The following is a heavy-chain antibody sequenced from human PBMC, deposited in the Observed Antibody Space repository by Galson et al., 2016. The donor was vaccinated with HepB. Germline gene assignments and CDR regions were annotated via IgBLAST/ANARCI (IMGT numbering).Heavy chain of an antibody. CDR2: VHYDGDTT. Sequence: SLRLSCAASGFTFSGCSMNWVRQAAGKGLEWVSRVHYDGDTTYYSDSVKGRFTIFRDQSKNTVYLQMNSLRVEDTAVYYCAKTYGDYHIGQWDYWGQGTLVSVSS. CDR1: GFTFSGCS. J-gene: IGHJ4*02. CDR3: AKTYGDYHIGQWDY. V-gene: IGHV3-23*01. D-gene: IGHD4-17*01.